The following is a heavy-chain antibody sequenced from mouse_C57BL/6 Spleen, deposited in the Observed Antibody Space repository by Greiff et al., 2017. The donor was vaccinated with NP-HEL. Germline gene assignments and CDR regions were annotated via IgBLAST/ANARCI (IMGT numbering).Heavy chain of an antibody. J-gene: IGHJ4*01. V-gene: IGHV2-2*01. CDR3: ARNWNDGYYD. CDR1: GFSLTSYG. D-gene: IGHD2-3*01. Sequence: QVQLKESGPGLVQPSQSLSITCTVSGFSLTSYGVHWVRQSPGKGLEWLGVIWSGGSTDYNAAFISRLSISKDNSKSQVFFKMNSLQAVDTAIYYCARNWNDGYYDWGQGTSVTVSS. CDR2: IWSGGST.